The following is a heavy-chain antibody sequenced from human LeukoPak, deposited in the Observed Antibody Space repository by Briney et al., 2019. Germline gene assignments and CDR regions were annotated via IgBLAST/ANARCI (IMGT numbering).Heavy chain of an antibody. CDR1: GFTFSSYA. J-gene: IGHJ4*02. CDR2: ICSNGGST. CDR3: ARVGSGSAFDY. D-gene: IGHD3-22*01. V-gene: IGHV3-64*01. Sequence: PGGSLRLSCAASGFTFSSYAMHWVRQAPGQGLDYFSAICSNGGSTYYANSVKGRFTISRDNSKNTLYLQMGSLRAGDMAVYYCARVGSGSAFDYWGQGTLVTVSS.